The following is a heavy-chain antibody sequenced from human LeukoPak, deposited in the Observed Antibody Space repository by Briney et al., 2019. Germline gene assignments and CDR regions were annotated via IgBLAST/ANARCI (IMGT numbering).Heavy chain of an antibody. J-gene: IGHJ4*02. V-gene: IGHV3-23*01. D-gene: IGHD4-17*01. CDR1: GLNFINYA. CDR3: AKDLRGYGDFYFDY. CDR2: ISGSGDST. Sequence: GGSLRLSCAASGLNFINYAMSWVRQAPGKGLEWVSTISGSGDSTYYADSVKGRFTVSRDNSKNTLYLQMNSLRAEDTAVYYCAKDLRGYGDFYFDYWGQGTLVTVSS.